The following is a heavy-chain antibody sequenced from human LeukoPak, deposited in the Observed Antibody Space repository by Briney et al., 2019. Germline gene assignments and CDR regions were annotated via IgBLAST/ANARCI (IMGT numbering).Heavy chain of an antibody. D-gene: IGHD2/OR15-2a*01. J-gene: IGHJ5*02. CDR1: GASVSSDY. V-gene: IGHV4-59*08. CDR3: ARHPFQYPFDH. Sequence: PSETLSLTCTVSGASVSSDYWSWIRQSPGKGLEWIGYIYHSGHTMSNPSLKSRVSLSLDTSNNQFSLKLSSATAADTAVYYCARHPFQYPFDHWGQGTVVSVS. CDR2: IYHSGHT.